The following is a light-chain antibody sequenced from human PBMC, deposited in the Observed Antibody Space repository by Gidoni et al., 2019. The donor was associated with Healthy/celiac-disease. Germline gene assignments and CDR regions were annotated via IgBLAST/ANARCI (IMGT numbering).Light chain of an antibody. V-gene: IGKV1-5*01. CDR2: DAS. Sequence: DIPMTQSPSTLSASVGDRVTITCRASQSISSWLAWYQQKPGKAPKLLIYDASSLESGVPSRFSGSGSGTEFNLTISSLQPDDFATYYCQQYNSYSRTFGQGTKVEIK. CDR1: QSISSW. J-gene: IGKJ1*01. CDR3: QQYNSYSRT.